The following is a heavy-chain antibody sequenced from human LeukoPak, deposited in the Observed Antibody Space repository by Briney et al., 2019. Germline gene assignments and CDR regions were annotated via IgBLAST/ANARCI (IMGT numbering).Heavy chain of an antibody. CDR2: INWNGGST. CDR1: GFTFDDHG. V-gene: IGHV3-20*04. Sequence: GSLRLSCAASGFTFDDHGMSWVRQAPGKGLEWVSGINWNGGSTGYADSVKGRFTISRDNSKNTLYLQMNSLRAEDTAVYYCAKDARYSSGWKSSDYWGQGTLVTVSS. J-gene: IGHJ4*02. D-gene: IGHD6-19*01. CDR3: AKDARYSSGWKSSDY.